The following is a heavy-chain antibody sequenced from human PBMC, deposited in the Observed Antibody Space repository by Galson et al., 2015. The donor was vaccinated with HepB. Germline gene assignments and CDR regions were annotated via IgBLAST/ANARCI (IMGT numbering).Heavy chain of an antibody. CDR2: ISYDVSNK. D-gene: IGHD3-3*01. CDR1: GFTXSXYA. Sequence: SLRLSXAXSGFTXSXYAMHXXRQAXGQGLELVXXISYDVSNKYSADSVKGRXTISRDNSKNTLYLQMXXLSAEDTAWXYCAXAQRIXXXGVVENLXYYWG. V-gene: IGHV3-30-3*01. J-gene: IGHJ4*01. CDR3: AXAQRIXXXGVVENLXYY.